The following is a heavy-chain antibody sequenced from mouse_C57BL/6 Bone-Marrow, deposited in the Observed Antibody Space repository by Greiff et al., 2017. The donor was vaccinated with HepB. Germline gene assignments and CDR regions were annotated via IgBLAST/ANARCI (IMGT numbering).Heavy chain of an antibody. CDR3: PRRLTSVVATSRWDCDV. V-gene: IGHV6-6*01. Sequence: EVKVEESGGGLVQPGGSMKLSCAASGFTFSDAWMDWVRQSPEKGLEWVAVIRNKANNHATYYAESVKGRFTISRDDSKSSVYLQMNSSRAEDAGMDYWPRRLTSVVATSRWDCDVWGKGTAVTVSS. CDR1: GFTFSDAW. CDR2: IRNKANNHAT. D-gene: IGHD1-1*01. J-gene: IGHJ1*03.